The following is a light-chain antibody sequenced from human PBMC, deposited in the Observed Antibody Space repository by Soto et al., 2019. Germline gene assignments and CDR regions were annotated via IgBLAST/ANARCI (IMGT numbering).Light chain of an antibody. V-gene: IGKV1-9*01. J-gene: IGKJ3*01. CDR2: GAS. CDR3: QQSNNYFT. Sequence: IQLTQSPSSLSASVGDRVTITCRASQGLNTNVAWYQQKPGKAPNLLIYGASTLQKGVPSRFSGNGSGTDFTLTISSLQPEDLATYYCQQSNNYFTFGPGTKVDIK. CDR1: QGLNTN.